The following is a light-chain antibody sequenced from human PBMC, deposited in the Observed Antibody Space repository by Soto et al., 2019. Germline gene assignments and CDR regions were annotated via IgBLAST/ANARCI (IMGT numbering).Light chain of an antibody. Sequence: DIQMTQSPSSLSASVGDEVTITCRASQSISYYLNWYQQKPGKAPRLLIYGASNLQSGVPSRFTGSGSGTDFTLTITSLQPEDCATYFCQQGYNIPLTFGGGTKVDIK. V-gene: IGKV1-39*01. CDR1: QSISYY. CDR2: GAS. CDR3: QQGYNIPLT. J-gene: IGKJ4*01.